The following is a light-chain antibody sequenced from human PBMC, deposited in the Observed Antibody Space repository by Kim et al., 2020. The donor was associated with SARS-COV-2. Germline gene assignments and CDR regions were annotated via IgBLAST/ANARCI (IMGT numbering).Light chain of an antibody. Sequence: SYELTKPPSVSVSPGQTASITCSGDKLGDKYACWYQQKPGQSPVLVIYQDSKRPSGIPERFSGSNSGNTATLTISGTQAMDEADYYCQAWDSITAHVVF. V-gene: IGLV3-1*01. J-gene: IGLJ2*01. CDR1: KLGDKY. CDR2: QDS. CDR3: QAWDSITAHVV.